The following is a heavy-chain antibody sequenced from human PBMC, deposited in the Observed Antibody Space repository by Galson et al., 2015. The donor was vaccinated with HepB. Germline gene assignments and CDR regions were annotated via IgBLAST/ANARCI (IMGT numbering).Heavy chain of an antibody. J-gene: IGHJ4*02. D-gene: IGHD3-22*01. CDR2: INPSGGST. CDR3: ARVEYYYDSSGYYSPYFDY. V-gene: IGHV1-46*01. Sequence: SVTVSCKASGYTFTSYYMHWVRQAPGQGLEWMGIINPSGGSTSYAQKFQGRVTMTRDTSTSTVYMELSSLRSEDTAVYYCARVEYYYDSSGYYSPYFDYWGQGTLVTVSS. CDR1: GYTFTSYY.